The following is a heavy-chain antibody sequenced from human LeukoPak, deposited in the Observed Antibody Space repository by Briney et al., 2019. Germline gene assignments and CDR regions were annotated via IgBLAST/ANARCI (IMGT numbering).Heavy chain of an antibody. CDR1: GFTFGDYS. V-gene: IGHV3-23*01. Sequence: AGGSLRLSCTTSGFTFGDYSMSWVRQAPGKGLEWVSTISGSGVSTYYADSVKGRFTISRDNSKNTLYLQMNSLRAEDTAVYYCATRGYTYGPFDYWGQGTLVTVSS. CDR3: ATRGYTYGPFDY. J-gene: IGHJ4*02. D-gene: IGHD5-18*01. CDR2: ISGSGVST.